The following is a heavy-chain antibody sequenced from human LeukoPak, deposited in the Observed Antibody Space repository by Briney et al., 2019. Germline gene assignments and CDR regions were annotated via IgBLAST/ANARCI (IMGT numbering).Heavy chain of an antibody. J-gene: IGHJ4*02. CDR2: IRYDGSNK. CDR1: GFTFSSYG. D-gene: IGHD3-9*01. Sequence: GGSLRLPCAASGFTFSSYGMHWVRQAPGKGLEWVAFIRYDGSNKYYADSVKGRFTISRDNSKSTLYLQMNSLRAEDTAVYYCAKDVSSYYDILTGSLFDYWGQGTLVTVSS. V-gene: IGHV3-30*02. CDR3: AKDVSSYYDILTGSLFDY.